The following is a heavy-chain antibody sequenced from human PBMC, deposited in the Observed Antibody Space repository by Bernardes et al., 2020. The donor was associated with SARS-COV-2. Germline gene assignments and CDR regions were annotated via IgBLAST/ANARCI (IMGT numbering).Heavy chain of an antibody. J-gene: IGHJ4*02. CDR3: ARGYDSSWLSFDY. V-gene: IGHV4-59*01. D-gene: IGHD6-13*01. CDR2: IYYSGST. Sequence: SETLSLTCTVSGGSISSYYWSWIRQPPGKGLEWIGYIYYSGSTNYNPSLKSRVTISVDTSKNQFSLKLSSVTAADTAVYYCARGYDSSWLSFDYWGQGTLVTVSS. CDR1: GGSISSYY.